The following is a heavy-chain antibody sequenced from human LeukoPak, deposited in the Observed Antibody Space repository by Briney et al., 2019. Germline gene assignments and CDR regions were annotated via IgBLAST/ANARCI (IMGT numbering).Heavy chain of an antibody. CDR1: GGSISSSY. CDR2: IYYNGNT. J-gene: IGHJ4*02. CDR3: VRGPSITSQNEFDY. V-gene: IGHV4-59*01. D-gene: IGHD1-1*01. Sequence: SETLSLTCTVSGGSISSSYWSWIRQPPRKGLEWIGYIYYNGNTKNHPSLESRVAISLDTSNNRFSLSLSSVTAADTAFYFCVRGPSITSQNEFDYWGQGTLVTVSS.